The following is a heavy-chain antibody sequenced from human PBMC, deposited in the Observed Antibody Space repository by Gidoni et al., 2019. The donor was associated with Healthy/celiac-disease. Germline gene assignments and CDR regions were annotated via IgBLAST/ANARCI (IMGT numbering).Heavy chain of an antibody. CDR3: ARDGGYCSSTSCYGGAYYYGMDV. CDR1: GGTFSSYA. CDR2: IIPIFGTA. J-gene: IGHJ6*02. D-gene: IGHD2-2*01. Sequence: QVQLVQSGAEVKKPGSSVKVSCKASGGTFSSYAISWVRQAPGQGLEWMGGIIPIFGTANYAQKFQGRVTITADESTSTAYMELSSLRSEDTAVYYCARDGGYCSSTSCYGGAYYYGMDVWGQGTTVTVSS. V-gene: IGHV1-69*01.